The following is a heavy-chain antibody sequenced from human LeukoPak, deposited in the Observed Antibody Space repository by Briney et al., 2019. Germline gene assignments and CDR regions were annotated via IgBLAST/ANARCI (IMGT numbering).Heavy chain of an antibody. V-gene: IGHV3-23*01. J-gene: IGHJ6*03. CDR3: AKRELRYYYYYMDV. Sequence: SGGSLRLSYAASGFTFSSYAMYWVRQAPGKGLELVSGISSSAGNTYYADSVKGRFTISRDNSKNTLYLQMNSLRAEDTAVYYCAKRELRYYYYYMDVWGKGTTVTISS. D-gene: IGHD1-7*01. CDR1: GFTFSSYA. CDR2: ISSSAGNT.